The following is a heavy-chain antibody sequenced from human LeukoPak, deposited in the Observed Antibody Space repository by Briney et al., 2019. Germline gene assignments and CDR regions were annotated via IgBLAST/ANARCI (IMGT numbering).Heavy chain of an antibody. Sequence: GGSLRLSCAASGFTFSSYEMNWVRQAPGKGLEWVSYISSSGSTIYYADSVKGRFTISRDNAKNSLYLQMNSLRAEDTAVYYCARATGYNSSWLDYWGQGTLVTVPS. J-gene: IGHJ4*02. CDR2: ISSSGSTI. V-gene: IGHV3-48*03. CDR1: GFTFSSYE. D-gene: IGHD6-13*01. CDR3: ARATGYNSSWLDY.